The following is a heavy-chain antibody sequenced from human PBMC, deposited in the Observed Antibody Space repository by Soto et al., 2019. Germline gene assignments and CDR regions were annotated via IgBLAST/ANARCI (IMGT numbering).Heavy chain of an antibody. CDR2: ISYDGSNK. D-gene: IGHD2-2*01. Sequence: GGSLRISCAASGFTFSSYGMHGVRQAPGKGLEWVAVISYDGSNKYYADSVKGRFTISRDNSKNTLFLQMNSLRAEDTTVYHCVRGCGRASCPYYFDSWGRGTLVTVSS. CDR3: VRGCGRASCPYYFDS. J-gene: IGHJ4*02. CDR1: GFTFSSYG. V-gene: IGHV3-30*03.